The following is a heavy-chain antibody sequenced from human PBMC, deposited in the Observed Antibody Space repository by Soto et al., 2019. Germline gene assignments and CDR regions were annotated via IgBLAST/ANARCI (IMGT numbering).Heavy chain of an antibody. V-gene: IGHV4-30-4*01. J-gene: IGHJ4*02. Sequence: QVQLQESGPGLVKPSQTLSLTCTVSGGSISSGDYYWSWIRQPPGKGLEWIGYIYYSGSTYYNLSLKSRVTISVDTSKNQFSLKLSSVTAADTAVYYCAREGGYYDSSGYQFDYWGQGTLVTVSS. CDR1: GGSISSGDYY. CDR3: AREGGYYDSSGYQFDY. D-gene: IGHD3-22*01. CDR2: IYYSGST.